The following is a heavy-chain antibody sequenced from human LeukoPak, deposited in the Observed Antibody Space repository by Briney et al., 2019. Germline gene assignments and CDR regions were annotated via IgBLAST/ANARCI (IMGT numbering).Heavy chain of an antibody. Sequence: PGGSLRLSCAASGFTFSSYSMNWVRQAPGKGLEWVSSISDSGGSTYYADSVKGRFTISRDNSKNTLYLQMNSLRADDTAVYYCAKSGYNRFDYWGQGTLVTVSS. CDR1: GFTFSSYS. V-gene: IGHV3-23*01. CDR3: AKSGYNRFDY. J-gene: IGHJ4*02. D-gene: IGHD5-24*01. CDR2: ISDSGGST.